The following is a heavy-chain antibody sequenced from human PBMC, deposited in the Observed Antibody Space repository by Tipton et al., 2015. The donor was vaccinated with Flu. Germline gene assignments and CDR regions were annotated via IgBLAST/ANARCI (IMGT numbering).Heavy chain of an antibody. CDR1: GGIFRSYG. Sequence: QVQLVQSGAEVKKPGSSVKVSCKASGGIFRSYGISWVRQAPGQGLEWMGGIIPFSGTANYAQHFQGRVTITADESTSTAFLELRSLRSEDTAVYYCANAESGGYYYSLAYWGQGTLVTVSS. D-gene: IGHD3-22*01. CDR2: IIPFSGTA. V-gene: IGHV1-69*01. CDR3: ANAESGGYYYSLAY. J-gene: IGHJ4*02.